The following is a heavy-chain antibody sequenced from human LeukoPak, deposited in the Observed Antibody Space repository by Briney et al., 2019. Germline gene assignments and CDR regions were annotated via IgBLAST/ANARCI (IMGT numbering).Heavy chain of an antibody. CDR3: ARRRDCTNGVCYKNDAFDI. Sequence: SETLSLTCSVSGGSISSSSYYWGWIRQPPGKGLEWIGYIYYSGSTYYNPSLKSRVTISVDTSKNQFSLKLSSVTAADTAVYYCARRRDCTNGVCYKNDAFDIWGQGTMVTVSS. D-gene: IGHD2-8*01. J-gene: IGHJ3*02. V-gene: IGHV4-39*07. CDR1: GGSISSSSYY. CDR2: IYYSGST.